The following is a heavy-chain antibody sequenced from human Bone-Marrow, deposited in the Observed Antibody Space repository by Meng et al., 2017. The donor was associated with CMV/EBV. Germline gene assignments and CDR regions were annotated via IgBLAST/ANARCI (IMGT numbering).Heavy chain of an antibody. D-gene: IGHD4-23*01. CDR1: GYSITSGYY. Sequence: GSLRLSCTVSGYSITSGYYWGWIRQPPGKGLEWIVSMYHGENFFSNRSLKSRVTMSMDGPRDQFSLKLTSVTAADAAVYYCARMGARGGNSLIDSWGRGQLVNVSS. V-gene: IGHV4-38-2*02. J-gene: IGHJ4*02. CDR3: ARMGARGGNSLIDS. CDR2: MYHGENF.